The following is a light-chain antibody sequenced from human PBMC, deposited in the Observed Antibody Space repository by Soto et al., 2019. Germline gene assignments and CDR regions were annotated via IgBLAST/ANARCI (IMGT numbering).Light chain of an antibody. CDR2: TNS. V-gene: IGLV1-44*01. CDR1: SSNIGSHT. Sequence: QSVLTQPPSASGTPGQRVTISCSGSSSNIGSHTVNWYQQLPGTAPKLLIYTNSQRPSGVPDRFSGSKSGTSASLAISGLQSEDDADYYCATWDDSLNGLYIFGTGTQLTVL. CDR3: ATWDDSLNGLYI. J-gene: IGLJ1*01.